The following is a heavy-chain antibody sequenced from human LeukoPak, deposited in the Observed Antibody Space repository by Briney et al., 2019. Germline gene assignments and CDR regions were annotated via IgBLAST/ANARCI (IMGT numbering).Heavy chain of an antibody. D-gene: IGHD5-24*01. CDR3: ARDGGWLQYIDY. CDR2: IGSSNSFI. Sequence: TGGSLTLSCAASGFSFTTYSMNWVRQAPGKGLEWVSSIGSSNSFIYYADSVKGRFTISRDNAKNSLYLQMNSLRAEDTAVYYCARDGGWLQYIDYWGQGTLVTVSS. CDR1: GFSFTTYS. V-gene: IGHV3-21*01. J-gene: IGHJ4*02.